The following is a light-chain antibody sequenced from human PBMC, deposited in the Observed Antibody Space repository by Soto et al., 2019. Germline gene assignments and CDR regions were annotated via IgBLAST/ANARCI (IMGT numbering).Light chain of an antibody. J-gene: IGLJ1*01. Sequence: QSVLTQPPSVSGAPGQRVTISCTGSSSNIGAGYDVHWYQQLPGAAPKLLIYGNTNRPSGVPDRFSGSKSGTSASLAITGLQAEDEADYYCQSFETSLRNSCVFGTGNKVTVL. CDR3: QSFETSLRNSCV. V-gene: IGLV1-40*01. CDR1: SSNIGAGYD. CDR2: GNT.